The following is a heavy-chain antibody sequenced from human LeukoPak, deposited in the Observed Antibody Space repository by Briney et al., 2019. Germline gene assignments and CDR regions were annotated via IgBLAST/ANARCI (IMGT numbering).Heavy chain of an antibody. J-gene: IGHJ4*02. Sequence: GGSLRLSCAASGFTFSDYYMTWIRQAPGKGLEWVSYITRSGSTTYYADSVKGRFTISRDNSKNTLYLQMNSLRAEDTAVYYCARRVYGDYVDYWGQGTLVTVSS. V-gene: IGHV3-11*01. D-gene: IGHD4-17*01. CDR2: ITRSGSTT. CDR3: ARRVYGDYVDY. CDR1: GFTFSDYY.